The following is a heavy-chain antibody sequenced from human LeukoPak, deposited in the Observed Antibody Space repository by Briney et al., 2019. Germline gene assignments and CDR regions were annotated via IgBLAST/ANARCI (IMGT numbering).Heavy chain of an antibody. CDR3: ARQIVPAAIPSNWFDP. Sequence: PSETLSLTCAVSGYSISSGYYWGWIRQPPGKGLEWIGIIYHTGSTYSNPSLKSRDTISVDTSKNQFSLKLSSVTAADTAVYYCARQIVPAAIPSNWFDPWGQGTLVTVSS. V-gene: IGHV4-38-2*01. CDR1: GYSISSGYY. D-gene: IGHD2-2*02. J-gene: IGHJ5*02. CDR2: IYHTGST.